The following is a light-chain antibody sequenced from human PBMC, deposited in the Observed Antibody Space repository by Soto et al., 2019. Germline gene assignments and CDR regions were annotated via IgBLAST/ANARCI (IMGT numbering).Light chain of an antibody. CDR2: EVS. CDR3: SSYTSSRTVV. Sequence: QSVLTQPASVSGSPGQSITITCTGTSSDVGGYNYVSWYQQRPGKAPKLMIYEVSNRPSGVSNRFSGSKSGNTASLTISGLQAEDEADYYCSSYTSSRTVVFGGGTKLTVL. CDR1: SSDVGGYNY. V-gene: IGLV2-14*01. J-gene: IGLJ2*01.